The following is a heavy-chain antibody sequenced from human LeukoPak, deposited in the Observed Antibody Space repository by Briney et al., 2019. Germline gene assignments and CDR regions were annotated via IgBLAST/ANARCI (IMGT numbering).Heavy chain of an antibody. CDR2: ITYYSGTT. Sequence: GGSLRLSCAASGFTFSSYAMNWVRQAPGKGLEWVSYITYYSGTTYYADSVKGRFTISRDNAKNSLFLRMNSLRDEDTAVYYCARDQYYAFDYWGQGTLVTVSS. D-gene: IGHD3-3*01. J-gene: IGHJ4*02. CDR3: ARDQYYAFDY. CDR1: GFTFSSYA. V-gene: IGHV3-48*02.